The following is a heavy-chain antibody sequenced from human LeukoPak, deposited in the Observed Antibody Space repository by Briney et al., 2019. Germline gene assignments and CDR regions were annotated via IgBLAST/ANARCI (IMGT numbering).Heavy chain of an antibody. V-gene: IGHV3-13*01. CDR2: IGTAGDT. J-gene: IGHJ3*02. Sequence: PGGTLRLSCAASGFTFSSYDMHWVRQATGKGLEWVSAIGTAGDTYYPGSVKGRFTISRENAKNSLYLQMNSLRAGDTAVYYCARARRYYDILTGYQTTDAFDIWGQGTMVTVSS. CDR3: ARARRYYDILTGYQTTDAFDI. CDR1: GFTFSSYD. D-gene: IGHD3-9*01.